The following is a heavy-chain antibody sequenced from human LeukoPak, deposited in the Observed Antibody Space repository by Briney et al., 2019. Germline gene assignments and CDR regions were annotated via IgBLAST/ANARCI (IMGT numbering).Heavy chain of an antibody. CDR3: ARDVGATPGYFDY. D-gene: IGHD1-26*01. V-gene: IGHV3-7*03. CDR2: IKQDGSEK. CDR1: GFTFITYW. Sequence: GGSLRLSCAASGFTFITYWMSWVRQAPGKGLEWVANIKQDGSEKYYVDSVKGRFTISRDNAKNSVYLQMNSLRAEDTAVYYCARDVGATPGYFDYWGQGTLVTVSS. J-gene: IGHJ4*02.